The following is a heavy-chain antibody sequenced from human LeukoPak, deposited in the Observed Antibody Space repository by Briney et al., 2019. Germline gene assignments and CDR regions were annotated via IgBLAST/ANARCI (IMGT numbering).Heavy chain of an antibody. Sequence: GGSLRLSRAASGFTFSDYYMSWIRQAPGKGLEWVSYISSSGSTIYYADSVKGRFTISRDNAKNSLYLQMNSLRAEDTAVYYCARVLAVAGNWFDPWGQGTLVTVSS. CDR2: ISSSGSTI. CDR1: GFTFSDYY. V-gene: IGHV3-11*01. D-gene: IGHD6-19*01. J-gene: IGHJ5*02. CDR3: ARVLAVAGNWFDP.